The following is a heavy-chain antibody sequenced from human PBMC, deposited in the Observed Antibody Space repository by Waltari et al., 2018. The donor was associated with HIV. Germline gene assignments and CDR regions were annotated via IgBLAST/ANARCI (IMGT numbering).Heavy chain of an antibody. CDR1: GFTFSSYG. J-gene: IGHJ4*02. V-gene: IGHV3-33*01. CDR2: IWYDGSNK. CDR3: ARDAVAGISQFDY. D-gene: IGHD6-19*01. Sequence: QVQLVESGGGVVQHGRSLRLSCAASGFTFSSYGRHWVRQAPGKGLEGVAVIWYDGSNKYYADSVKGRFTISRDNSKNTLYLQMNSLRAEDTAVYYCARDAVAGISQFDYWGQGTLVTVSS.